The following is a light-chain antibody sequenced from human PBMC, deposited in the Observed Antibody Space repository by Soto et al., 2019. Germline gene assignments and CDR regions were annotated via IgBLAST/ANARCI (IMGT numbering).Light chain of an antibody. J-gene: IGLJ1*01. CDR2: SNN. CDR1: SSNIARNT. Sequence: VLTQPPSASWTPGQMVTISCSGSSSNIARNTVNWYEQLPGTAPKLLIYSNNQRPSGVPDRFSGSKSGTSASLAISGLQSEDEADYYCAAWDDSLNGYVSGTGTKVTVL. V-gene: IGLV1-44*01. CDR3: AAWDDSLNGYV.